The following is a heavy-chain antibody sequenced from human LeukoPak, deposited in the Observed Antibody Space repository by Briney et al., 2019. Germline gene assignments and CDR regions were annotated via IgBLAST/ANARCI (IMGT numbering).Heavy chain of an antibody. D-gene: IGHD4-17*01. CDR2: ISGSGGST. Sequence: GGSLRLSCAASGFTFSSYAMSWVCQAPGKGLEWVSAISGSGGSTHYADSVKGRFTISRDNSKNTLYLQMNSLRAEDTAVYYCALHPSAVTTTFDYWGQGTLVTVSS. CDR1: GFTFSSYA. CDR3: ALHPSAVTTTFDY. J-gene: IGHJ4*02. V-gene: IGHV3-23*01.